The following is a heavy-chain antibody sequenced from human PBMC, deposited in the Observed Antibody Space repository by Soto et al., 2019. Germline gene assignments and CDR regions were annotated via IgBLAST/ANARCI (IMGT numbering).Heavy chain of an antibody. Sequence: PGESLKISCQVSGYTFTNSWIGWVRQKPGKGLEWMGRIYPSDSYTHYSPSFQGHVTISADKSINTAYLQWGSLKASDTAMYYCARLYCSSSTCDSWFDPWGQGTLVTVSS. D-gene: IGHD2-2*01. CDR1: GYTFTNSW. CDR3: ARLYCSSSTCDSWFDP. J-gene: IGHJ5*02. V-gene: IGHV5-10-1*01. CDR2: IYPSDSYT.